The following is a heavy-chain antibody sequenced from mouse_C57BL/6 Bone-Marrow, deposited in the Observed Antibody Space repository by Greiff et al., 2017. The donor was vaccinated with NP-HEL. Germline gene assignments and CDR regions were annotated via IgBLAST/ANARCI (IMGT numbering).Heavy chain of an antibody. CDR1: GFNIKDDY. D-gene: IGHD2-5*01. CDR3: TTYYSNYSFAY. CDR2: IDPENGDT. V-gene: IGHV14-4*01. Sequence: EVQLQQSGAELVRPGASVKLSCTASGFNIKDDYMHWVKQRPEQGLEWIGWIDPENGDTEYASKFQGKATITADPSSNTAYLQLSSLTSEDTAVYYCTTYYSNYSFAYWGQGTLVTVSA. J-gene: IGHJ3*01.